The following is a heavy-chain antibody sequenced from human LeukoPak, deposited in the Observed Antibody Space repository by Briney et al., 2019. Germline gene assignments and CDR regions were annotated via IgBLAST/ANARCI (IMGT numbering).Heavy chain of an antibody. CDR1: GGSLNGYY. V-gene: IGHV4-34*01. D-gene: IGHD3-10*01. Sequence: SETLSLTCAVNGGSLNGYYWSWIHQPPGKGLEWIGEINHIGNTNYDPSLRSRVTISVDTSKNQFSLSLTSATAADTAVYFCARLGSMGYYNYQYMDIWGNGTTVTVSS. CDR3: ARLGSMGYYNYQYMDI. CDR2: INHIGNT. J-gene: IGHJ6*03.